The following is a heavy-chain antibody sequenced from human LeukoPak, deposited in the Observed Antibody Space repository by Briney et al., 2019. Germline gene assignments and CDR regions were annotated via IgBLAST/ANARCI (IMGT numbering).Heavy chain of an antibody. Sequence: GGSLRLSCAASGFTVSSNYMSWVRQAPGKGLEWVSVIYSGGSTYYADSVKGRFTISRDNSKNTLYLQVNSLRAEDTAVYYCARASDYVVFDYWGQGTLVTVSS. D-gene: IGHD4-17*01. V-gene: IGHV3-53*01. CDR1: GFTVSSNY. CDR3: ARASDYVVFDY. J-gene: IGHJ4*02. CDR2: IYSGGST.